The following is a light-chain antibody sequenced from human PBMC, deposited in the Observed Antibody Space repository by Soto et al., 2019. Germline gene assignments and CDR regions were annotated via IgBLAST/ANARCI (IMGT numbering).Light chain of an antibody. CDR1: ESVRSNY. J-gene: IGKJ2*01. CDR2: GAS. CDR3: QQYGSSPQT. V-gene: IGKV3-20*01. Sequence: EIVLTQSPGTLSLSPGERATLSCRASESVRSNYLAWYQQKPGQAPRLLMYGASNRATGIPDRFSGSGSGTDFTLTISRLEPEDFAVYYCQQYGSSPQTFGQGTKLEIK.